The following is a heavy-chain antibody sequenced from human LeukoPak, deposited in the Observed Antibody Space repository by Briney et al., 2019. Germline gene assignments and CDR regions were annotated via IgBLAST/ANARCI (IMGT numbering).Heavy chain of an antibody. CDR2: MSYDGSNK. CDR1: GFTFSSYA. Sequence: GGSLRLSCAASGFTFSSYAMHWVRQAPGKGLEWVAVMSYDGSNKYYADSVKGRFTISRDNSKNTLYLQMNSLRAEDTAVYYCARESIAAAAPFDYWGRGTLVTVSS. D-gene: IGHD6-13*01. V-gene: IGHV3-30-3*01. CDR3: ARESIAAAAPFDY. J-gene: IGHJ4*02.